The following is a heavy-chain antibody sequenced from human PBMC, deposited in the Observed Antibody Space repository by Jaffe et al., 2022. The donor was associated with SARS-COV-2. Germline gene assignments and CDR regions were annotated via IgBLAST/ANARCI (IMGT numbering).Heavy chain of an antibody. CDR3: ARRRGYGSVERYFDL. CDR1: GGSFSGYY. D-gene: IGHD3-10*01. J-gene: IGHJ2*01. Sequence: QVQLQQWGAGLLKPSETLSLTCAVYGGSFSGYYWSWIRQSPGKGLEWIGEINHSGSTNYNPSLKSRVTISVDTSKNQFSLKLSSVTAADTAVYYCARRRGYGSVERYFDLWGRGTLVTVSS. V-gene: IGHV4-34*01. CDR2: INHSGST.